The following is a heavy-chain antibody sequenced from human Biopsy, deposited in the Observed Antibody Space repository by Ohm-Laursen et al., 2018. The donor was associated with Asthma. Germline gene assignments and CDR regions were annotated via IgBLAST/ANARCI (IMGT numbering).Heavy chain of an antibody. CDR2: ISYDGSNK. CDR1: GFTFSSFG. J-gene: IGHJ4*02. V-gene: IGHV3-30*03. CDR3: SREEPTSGWYQGSILR. D-gene: IGHD6-19*01. Sequence: LRLSCSASGFTFSSFGMHWVRQAPGKGLEWVACISYDGSNKYYADSVKGRSTISRDNSKNTLYLQMNSLRAEDTAVYYCSREEPTSGWYQGSILRWGQGTLVTVSS.